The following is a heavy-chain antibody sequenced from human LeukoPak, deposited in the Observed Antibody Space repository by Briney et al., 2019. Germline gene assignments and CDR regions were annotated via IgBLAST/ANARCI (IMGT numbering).Heavy chain of an antibody. CDR3: VKIVMAGGYFDY. J-gene: IGHJ4*02. V-gene: IGHV3-64*05. Sequence: GGSLRLSCSASGFTFSSYAMHWGRQAPGKGLEYVSAISSNGATTYYADSVKGRFTISRDNSKNTLYFQMSSLRPEDTAVYYCVKIVMAGGYFDYWGQGTLVTVSS. CDR1: GFTFSSYA. D-gene: IGHD3-16*01. CDR2: ISSNGATT.